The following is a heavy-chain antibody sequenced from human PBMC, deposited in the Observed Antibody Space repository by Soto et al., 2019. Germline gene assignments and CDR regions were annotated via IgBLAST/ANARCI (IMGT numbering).Heavy chain of an antibody. CDR1: GFTFSSYH. V-gene: IGHV3-48*01. CDR3: AGESSVWLLFDS. D-gene: IGHD5-12*01. CDR2: ISSSSSTI. Sequence: GGSLTLSCAASGFTFSSYHMNWVRQAPGKGLEWISYISSSSSTIYYAAPVKGRFTISKDTAKNSLHMQMTSPTAEATAVYYGAGESSVWLLFDSWGQGTLVTVSS. J-gene: IGHJ4*02.